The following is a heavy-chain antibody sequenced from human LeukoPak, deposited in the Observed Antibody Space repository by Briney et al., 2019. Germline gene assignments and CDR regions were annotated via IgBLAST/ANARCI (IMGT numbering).Heavy chain of an antibody. CDR2: ISGRDGST. V-gene: IGHV3-23*01. Sequence: GGSLRLSCAASGFTFSSYAMSWVRQAPGKGLEWVSGISGRDGSTYYADSVKGRFTISRDISKNTLYLQMNSLRAEDTAVYYCAKDRRSGSYWAPDYWGQGTLVTVSS. J-gene: IGHJ4*02. CDR1: GFTFSSYA. CDR3: AKDRRSGSYWAPDY. D-gene: IGHD1-26*01.